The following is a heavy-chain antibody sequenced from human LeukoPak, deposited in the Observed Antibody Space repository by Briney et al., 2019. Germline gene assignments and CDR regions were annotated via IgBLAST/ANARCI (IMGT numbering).Heavy chain of an antibody. CDR1: GFTFSSSG. CDR3: AKDLGYCSGGSCYGLDY. CDR2: ISYDGSNK. J-gene: IGHJ4*02. D-gene: IGHD2-15*01. Sequence: QPGGSLRLSCAASGFTFSSSGMHWVRQAPGKGLQWVAVISYDGSNKYYTNSVKGRFTISRDNSKNTLYLQMNSLRAEDTAVYYCAKDLGYCSGGSCYGLDYWGQGTLVTVSS. V-gene: IGHV3-30*18.